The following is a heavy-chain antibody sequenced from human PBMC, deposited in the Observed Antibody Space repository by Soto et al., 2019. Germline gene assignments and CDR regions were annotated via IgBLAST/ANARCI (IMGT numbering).Heavy chain of an antibody. V-gene: IGHV5-10-1*01. CDR1: GYSFTSYW. CDR2: IDPSDSYT. J-gene: IGHJ6*02. D-gene: IGHD2-2*02. CDR3: ARHGVYCSSTSCYMYYYYGMDV. Sequence: GESLKISCKGSGYSFTSYWISWVRQMPGKGLEWMGRIDPSDSYTNYSPSFQGHVTISADKSISTAYLQWSSLKASDTAMYYCARHGVYCSSTSCYMYYYYGMDVWGQGTTVTAP.